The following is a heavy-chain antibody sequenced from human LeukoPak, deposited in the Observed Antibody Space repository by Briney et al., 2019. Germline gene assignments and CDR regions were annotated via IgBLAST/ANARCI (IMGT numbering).Heavy chain of an antibody. V-gene: IGHV3-38-3*01. D-gene: IGHD6-13*01. Sequence: GGSLRLSCAASGFTVSSNEMSWVRQAPGKGLEWVSSISGGSTYYADSRKGRFTISRDNSKNTLHLQMNSLRAEDTAVYYCARTQIAAAAFPTYYYYYMDVWGKGTTVTVSS. J-gene: IGHJ6*03. CDR3: ARTQIAAAAFPTYYYYYMDV. CDR2: ISGGST. CDR1: GFTVSSNE.